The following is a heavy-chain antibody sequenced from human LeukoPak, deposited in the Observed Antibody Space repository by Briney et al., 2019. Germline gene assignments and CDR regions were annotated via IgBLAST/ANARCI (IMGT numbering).Heavy chain of an antibody. Sequence: SLRLSCAASGFTFDDYAMHWVRQAPGKGLEWVSGISWNSGFIGYADSVKGRFTISRDNAKNSLYLQMNSLRAEDMALYYCAKGLYGSGSYPDYWGQGTLVTVSS. CDR3: AKGLYGSGSYPDY. CDR1: GFTFDDYA. CDR2: ISWNSGFI. D-gene: IGHD3-10*01. V-gene: IGHV3-9*03. J-gene: IGHJ4*02.